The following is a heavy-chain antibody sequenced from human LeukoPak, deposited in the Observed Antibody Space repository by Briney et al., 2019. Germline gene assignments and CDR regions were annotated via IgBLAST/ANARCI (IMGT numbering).Heavy chain of an antibody. J-gene: IGHJ1*01. V-gene: IGHV3-30*18. CDR3: AKDESGSYYGYFRH. Sequence: GGSLRLSCAASGFTFSTYGMHWVRQAPGKGLEWVAVLSYDGNNKFYADSVKGRFTISRDNSKNTLYLQMNSLGPEDTAVYYCAKDESGSYYGYFRHWGQGTLVTVSS. CDR2: LSYDGNNK. CDR1: GFTFSTYG. D-gene: IGHD1-26*01.